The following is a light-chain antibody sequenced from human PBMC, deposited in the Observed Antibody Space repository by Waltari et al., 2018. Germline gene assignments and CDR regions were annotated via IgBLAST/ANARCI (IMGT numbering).Light chain of an antibody. Sequence: QSVLTQPPSASGTPGQRVTISCSGSSSNIGSNYVYRYQQLPGTAPKRLSDRNNQRPSGVPTRFSGSKSGTSASLAISGLRSEDEADDYCAAWDDILSGVVVGGGTKLSVL. CDR1: SSNIGSNY. V-gene: IGLV1-47*01. CDR3: AAWDDILSGVV. J-gene: IGLJ2*01. CDR2: RNN.